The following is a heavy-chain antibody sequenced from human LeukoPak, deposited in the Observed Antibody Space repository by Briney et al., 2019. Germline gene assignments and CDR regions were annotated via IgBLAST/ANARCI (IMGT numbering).Heavy chain of an antibody. Sequence: GGSLRLSCVASGFTFNRYWMIWVRQAPGKGLEWVANVNRDGNEKHYVDSVEGRFTISRDNAKNSLYLQMNSLRNEDTAVYYCVRDDGNRTGSTYYDAFDIWGQGALVTVSS. CDR2: VNRDGNEK. V-gene: IGHV3-7*03. J-gene: IGHJ3*02. CDR1: GFTFNRYW. CDR3: VRDDGNRTGSTYYDAFDI. D-gene: IGHD2/OR15-2a*01.